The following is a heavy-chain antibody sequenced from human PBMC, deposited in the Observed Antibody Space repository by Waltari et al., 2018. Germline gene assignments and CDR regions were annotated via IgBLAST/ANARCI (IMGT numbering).Heavy chain of an antibody. V-gene: IGHV3-23*01. Sequence: EVQLLESGGDLAQPGGSLRLSCTASGFTFNNYAMTWVRQAPGKVLEWVSTISSGGGTTYYSDSVKGRFTIARDNSKNTLYLQMSSLRDEDTAIYYCAKDRASHGDPVDYWGQGTLVTVSS. D-gene: IGHD4-17*01. CDR1: GFTFNNYA. J-gene: IGHJ4*02. CDR2: ISSGGGTT. CDR3: AKDRASHGDPVDY.